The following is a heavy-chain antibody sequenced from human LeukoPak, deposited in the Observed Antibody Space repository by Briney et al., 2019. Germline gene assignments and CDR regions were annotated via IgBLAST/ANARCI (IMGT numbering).Heavy chain of an antibody. D-gene: IGHD6-13*01. CDR1: GFTFSSYS. J-gene: IGHJ5*02. CDR3: ARGVGSSWYEDWFDP. CDR2: ISSSSSTI. Sequence: GGPLRLSCAASGFTFSSYSMNWVRQAPGKGLEWVSYISSSSSTIYYADSVKGRFTISRDNAKNSLYLQMNSLRAEDTAVYYCARGVGSSWYEDWFDPWGQGTLVTVSS. V-gene: IGHV3-48*01.